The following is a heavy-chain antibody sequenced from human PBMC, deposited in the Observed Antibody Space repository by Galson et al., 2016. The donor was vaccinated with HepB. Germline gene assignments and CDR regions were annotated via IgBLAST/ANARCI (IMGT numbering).Heavy chain of an antibody. J-gene: IGHJ6*02. V-gene: IGHV2-5*02. D-gene: IGHD1-26*01. CDR3: AHSRVGATGDYYYGLDV. Sequence: PALVKPTQTFTLTCTFSRFSVSTSGVGVGWIRQSPGKALEWLARIYWDDNKRYSPSLKTRLSITKDNSKNQVVLTMTNMDPVDTATYYCAHSRVGATGDYYYGLDVWGQGTTVTVSS. CDR1: RFSVSTSGVG. CDR2: IYWDDNK.